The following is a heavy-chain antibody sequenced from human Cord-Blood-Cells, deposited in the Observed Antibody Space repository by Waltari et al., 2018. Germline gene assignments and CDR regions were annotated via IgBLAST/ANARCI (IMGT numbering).Heavy chain of an antibody. J-gene: IGHJ4*02. CDR2: ISYDGSNK. CDR3: ARSLSSSWLDY. Sequence: QVQLVESGGGVVQPGRSLRLSCAASGFTFSSCAMPWFRQAPGKGLEWVAVISYDGSNKYYADSVKGRFTISRDNSKNTLYLQMNSLRAEDTAVYYCARSLSSSWLDYWGQGTLVTVSS. D-gene: IGHD6-13*01. V-gene: IGHV3-30-3*01. CDR1: GFTFSSCA.